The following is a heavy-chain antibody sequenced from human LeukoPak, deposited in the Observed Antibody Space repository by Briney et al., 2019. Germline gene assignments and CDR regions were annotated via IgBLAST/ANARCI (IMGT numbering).Heavy chain of an antibody. Sequence: ASVKVSCKASGYTFTGYYMHWVRQAPGQGLEWMGWINPNSGGTNYAQKFQGRVTMTRDTSISTAYMELSRPRSDDTAVYYCARDSSYDLWSGYWFDPWGQGTLVTVSS. J-gene: IGHJ5*02. CDR1: GYTFTGYY. V-gene: IGHV1-2*02. CDR3: ARDSSYDLWSGYWFDP. CDR2: INPNSGGT. D-gene: IGHD3-3*01.